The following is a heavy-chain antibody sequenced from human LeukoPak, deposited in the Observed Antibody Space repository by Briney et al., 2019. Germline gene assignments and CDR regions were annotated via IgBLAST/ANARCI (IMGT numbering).Heavy chain of an antibody. CDR2: IYHSGST. J-gene: IGHJ5*02. CDR1: GGSISSNNW. CDR3: ARGGYYGSGNDFRFDP. V-gene: IGHV4-4*02. D-gene: IGHD3-10*01. Sequence: PSETLSLTCAVSGGSISSNNWWSWVRQPPGKGLEWIGEIYHSGSTNYNPSLKSRVTISVDKSNNQFSLKLSSVTAADTAIYYCARGGYYGSGNDFRFDPWGQGTLVTVSS.